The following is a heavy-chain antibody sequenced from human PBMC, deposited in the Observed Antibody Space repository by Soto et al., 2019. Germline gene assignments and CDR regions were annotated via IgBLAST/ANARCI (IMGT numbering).Heavy chain of an antibody. CDR1: GYTFTSYA. D-gene: IGHD3-3*01. CDR3: ATVRFLEWYDYYMDV. Sequence: GASVKVSCKASGYTFTSYAMHWVRQAPGQRLEWMGWINAGNGNTKYSQKFQGRVTITRDTSASTAYMELSSLRSEDTAVYYCATVRFLEWYDYYMDVWGKGTTVTVSS. CDR2: INAGNGNT. J-gene: IGHJ6*03. V-gene: IGHV1-3*01.